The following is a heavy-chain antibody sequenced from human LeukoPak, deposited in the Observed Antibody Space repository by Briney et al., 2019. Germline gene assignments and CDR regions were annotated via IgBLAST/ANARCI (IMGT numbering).Heavy chain of an antibody. J-gene: IGHJ3*02. V-gene: IGHV3-23*01. Sequence: GGSLRLSCAASGFTFSSYAMSWVRQAPGKGLEWVSAISGSGGSTYYADSVKGRFTISRDNSKNTLYLQMSSLRVEDTAVYYCAKFKQQVVGAFDIWGQGTMVTVSS. CDR3: AKFKQQVVGAFDI. CDR1: GFTFSSYA. D-gene: IGHD6-13*01. CDR2: ISGSGGST.